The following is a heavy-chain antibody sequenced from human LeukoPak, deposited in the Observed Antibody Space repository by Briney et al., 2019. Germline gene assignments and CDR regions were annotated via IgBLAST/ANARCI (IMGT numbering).Heavy chain of an antibody. CDR2: ITSSSYT. CDR1: GFSFGDYY. J-gene: IGHJ4*02. CDR3: ARDWVSVGVAGFDY. Sequence: PGGSLRLSCAASGFSFGDYYMNWIRQAPGKGLEWVSYITSSSYTNYADSVKGRFTISRDNAENSVYLQMNSLRAEDTAVYYCARDWVSVGVAGFDYWGQGTLVTVSS. V-gene: IGHV3-11*06. D-gene: IGHD6-19*01.